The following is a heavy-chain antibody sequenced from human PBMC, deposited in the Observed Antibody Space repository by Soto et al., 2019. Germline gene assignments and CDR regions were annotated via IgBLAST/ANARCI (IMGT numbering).Heavy chain of an antibody. J-gene: IGHJ5*02. Sequence: QITLKESGPTLVKPTQTLTLTCTFSGFSLSTSGVGVGWSRQPPGKALEWLALIYWDDDKRYSQSLKSRLTITKDASKNQVVLTMTNIAPVDTATYYFAREALLRFLEWANWFDPWGQGTLVTVSS. CDR1: GFSLSTSGVG. CDR3: AREALLRFLEWANWFDP. CDR2: IYWDDDK. D-gene: IGHD3-3*01. V-gene: IGHV2-5*02.